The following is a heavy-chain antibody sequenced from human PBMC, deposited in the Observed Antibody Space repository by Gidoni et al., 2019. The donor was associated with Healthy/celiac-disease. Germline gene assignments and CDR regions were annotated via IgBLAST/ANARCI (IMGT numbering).Heavy chain of an antibody. J-gene: IGHJ6*02. CDR2: ISAYNGNT. D-gene: IGHD6-13*01. CDR3: ARAGVASSSWESYYDYGMDV. Sequence: HVQLVQSGAVVTKPGASVNVSCKASGYTFTSSGIRWVRQAPGQGLEWMGWISAYNGNTNYAQKLQGRVTMTTDTSTSTAYMELRSLRSDDTAVYYCARAGVASSSWESYYDYGMDVWGQGTTVTVSS. V-gene: IGHV1-18*01. CDR1: GYTFTSSG.